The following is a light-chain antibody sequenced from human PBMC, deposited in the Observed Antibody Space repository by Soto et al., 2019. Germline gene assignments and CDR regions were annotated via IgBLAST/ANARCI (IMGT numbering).Light chain of an antibody. J-gene: IGLJ2*01. CDR1: SSDVGGYNY. CDR3: SSYTSSSTPGPV. CDR2: EVS. V-gene: IGLV2-14*01. Sequence: QSALTQPASVSGSPGQSITISCTGTSSDVGGYNYVSWYQQHPGKAPKLMIYEVSNRPSGVSNRFSGSKSGNTASLTISGLQAEDEADYYCSSYTSSSTPGPVFGGGTKLTVL.